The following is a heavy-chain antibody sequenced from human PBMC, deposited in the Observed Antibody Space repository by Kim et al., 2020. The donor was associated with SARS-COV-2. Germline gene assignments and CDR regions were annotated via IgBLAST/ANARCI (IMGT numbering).Heavy chain of an antibody. D-gene: IGHD1-7*01. Sequence: LKGRLTISVDPSKNQFSLKLSSVTAADTAVYYCARWGGTGTTFYYYGMDVWGQGTTVTVSS. V-gene: IGHV4-59*01. CDR3: ARWGGTGTTFYYYGMDV. J-gene: IGHJ6*02.